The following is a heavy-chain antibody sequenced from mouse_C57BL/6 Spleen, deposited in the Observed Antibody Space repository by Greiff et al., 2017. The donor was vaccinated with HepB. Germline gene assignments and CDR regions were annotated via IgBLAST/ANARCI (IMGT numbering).Heavy chain of an antibody. CDR1: GYTFTSYW. CDR2: IHPNSGST. D-gene: IGHD2-5*01. Sequence: VQLQQSGAELVKPGASVKLSCKASGYTFTSYWMHWVKQRPGQGLEWIGMIHPNSGSTNYNEKFKSKATLTVDKSSSTAYMQLSSLTSEDSAVYYCASQGRYYSNYGLDYWGQGTTLTVSS. CDR3: ASQGRYYSNYGLDY. V-gene: IGHV1-64*01. J-gene: IGHJ2*01.